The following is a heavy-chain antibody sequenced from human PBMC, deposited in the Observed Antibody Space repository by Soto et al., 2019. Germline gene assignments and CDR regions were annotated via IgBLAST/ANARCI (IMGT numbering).Heavy chain of an antibody. CDR2: ISSSSSTI. CDR3: ARERAAYSGYDLVYYYYMDV. V-gene: IGHV3-48*01. D-gene: IGHD5-12*01. Sequence: EVQLVESGGGLVQPGGSLRLSCAASGFTFSSYSMNWVRQAPGKGLEWVSYISSSSSTIYYADSVKGRFTISRDNAKNSLYLQMNSLRAEDTAVYYCARERAAYSGYDLVYYYYMDVWGKGTTVTVSS. CDR1: GFTFSSYS. J-gene: IGHJ6*03.